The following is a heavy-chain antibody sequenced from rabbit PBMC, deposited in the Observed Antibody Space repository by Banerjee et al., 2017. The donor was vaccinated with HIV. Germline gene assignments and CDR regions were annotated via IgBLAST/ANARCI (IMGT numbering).Heavy chain of an antibody. J-gene: IGHJ4*01. CDR1: GFSFSSSYW. V-gene: IGHV1S45*01. Sequence: QEQLVESGGGLVQPEGSLTLTCTASGFSFSSSYWISWVRQAPGKGLEWIACIGAASTYYATWAKGRFTISKTSSTTVTLQMTSLTAADTATYFCARDAGYAGSNLWGPGTLVTVS. CDR2: IGAAST. CDR3: ARDAGYAGSNL. D-gene: IGHD4-2*01.